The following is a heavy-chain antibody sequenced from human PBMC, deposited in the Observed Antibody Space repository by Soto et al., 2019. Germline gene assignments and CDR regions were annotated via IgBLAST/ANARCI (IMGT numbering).Heavy chain of an antibody. J-gene: IGHJ5*02. V-gene: IGHV4-4*07. CDR3: ARDLLRAIVPAAMGWFDP. CDR2: IYASGST. CDR1: GGSISSYY. Sequence: PSETLSLTCTVSGGSISSYYWSWIRQPAGKGLEWIGVIYASGSTNYNPSLKSRVTMSVDTSKNQFSLKLSSVTAADTAVYYCARDLLRAIVPAAMGWFDPWGQGTLVTVSS. D-gene: IGHD2-2*01.